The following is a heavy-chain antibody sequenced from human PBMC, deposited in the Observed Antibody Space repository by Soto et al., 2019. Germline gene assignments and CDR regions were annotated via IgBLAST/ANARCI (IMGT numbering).Heavy chain of an antibody. CDR2: IFYSGST. Sequence: PSETLSLTCSVSGGSISGHYWTWIRQSPGKGLEWIGYIFYSGSTNYNPSLKIRVTISVDTSKNQFSLKMSSVTAADTAVYYCARVGSSGWSPDYWGRGTLVTVSS. V-gene: IGHV4-59*11. CDR3: ARVGSSGWSPDY. J-gene: IGHJ4*02. D-gene: IGHD6-19*01. CDR1: GGSISGHY.